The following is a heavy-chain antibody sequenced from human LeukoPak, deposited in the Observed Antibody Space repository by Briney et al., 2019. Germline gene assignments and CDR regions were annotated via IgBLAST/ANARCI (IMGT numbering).Heavy chain of an antibody. CDR3: ARARLGYGDTVDY. J-gene: IGHJ4*02. Sequence: GESLKISCAASGFTLSSYWMHWVRQVPGKGLVWVSRISSDGSSTSYADSVKGRFTISRDNAKNTLYLQINSLSAEDTAVYYCARARLGYGDTVDYWGQGTLVTVSS. CDR1: GFTLSSYW. CDR2: ISSDGSST. D-gene: IGHD4-17*01. V-gene: IGHV3-74*01.